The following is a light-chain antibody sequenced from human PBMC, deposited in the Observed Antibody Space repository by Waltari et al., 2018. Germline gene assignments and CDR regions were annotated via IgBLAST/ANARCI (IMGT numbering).Light chain of an antibody. J-gene: IGLJ2*01. Sequence: QSVLTQPPSVSGAPGQRVTISCTGSSSHIGAGYDVHWYQQLPGTAPKLLIYGNNNRPSGVPDRVSGSKSGTSASLAITGLQAEDEADYYCQSYDSSLSGSVVFGGGTKLTVL. CDR2: GNN. V-gene: IGLV1-40*01. CDR3: QSYDSSLSGSVV. CDR1: SSHIGAGYD.